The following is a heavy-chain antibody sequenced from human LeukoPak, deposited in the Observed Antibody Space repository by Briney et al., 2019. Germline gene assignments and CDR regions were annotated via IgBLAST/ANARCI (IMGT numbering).Heavy chain of an antibody. J-gene: IGHJ4*02. CDR2: IYYSGST. CDR1: GGSISSYY. Sequence: SETLSLTCTVSGGSISSYYWSWIRQPPGKGLEWIGYIYYSGSTNYNPSLKSRVTISVDTSKNQFSLKLSSVTAADTAVYYCARSGYCSGGSCYAEYYFDYWGQGTLVTVSS. V-gene: IGHV4-59*08. D-gene: IGHD2-15*01. CDR3: ARSGYCSGGSCYAEYYFDY.